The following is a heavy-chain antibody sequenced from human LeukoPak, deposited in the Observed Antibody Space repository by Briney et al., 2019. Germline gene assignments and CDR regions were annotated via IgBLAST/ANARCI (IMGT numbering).Heavy chain of an antibody. Sequence: PGGSLRLSCAASGFTFNSYSMSWVRQAPGKGLEWVSSISSSSNYIYYADSVKGRFTISRDNAKNSLYLQMNSLRAEDTAVYYCARDVGYCSGGSCYTYYFDYWGQGTLVTVSS. J-gene: IGHJ4*02. D-gene: IGHD2-15*01. CDR3: ARDVGYCSGGSCYTYYFDY. CDR2: ISSSSNYI. CDR1: GFTFNSYS. V-gene: IGHV3-21*01.